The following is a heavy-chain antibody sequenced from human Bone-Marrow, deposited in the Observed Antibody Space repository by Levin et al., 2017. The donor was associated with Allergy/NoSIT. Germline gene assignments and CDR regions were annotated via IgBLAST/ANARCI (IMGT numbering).Heavy chain of an antibody. CDR1: GFTFSSYH. CDR3: ARRAFYYDSSGFNWVDP. D-gene: IGHD3-22*01. CDR2: ISSSSSFK. V-gene: IGHV3-21*01. J-gene: IGHJ5*02. Sequence: GGSLRLSCAASGFTFSSYHMNWVRQAPGKGLEWVSSISSSSSFKYYADSVKGRFTISRDDANNSLYLQMTSLRDDDTAIYYCARRAFYYDSSGFNWVDPWGQGTLVTVSS.